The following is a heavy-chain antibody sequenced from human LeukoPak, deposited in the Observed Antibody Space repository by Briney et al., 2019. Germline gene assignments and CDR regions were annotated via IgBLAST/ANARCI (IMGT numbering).Heavy chain of an antibody. V-gene: IGHV3-21*01. CDR1: GFTFSSYS. Sequence: PGGSLRLSCAASGFTFSSYSMNWVRQTPQKGLEWVSSISSSSSSIHYADSVKGRFTISRDNAKNSLYLQMNSLRAEDTAVYYCARLDRRFGGTNWGQGTLVTVSS. D-gene: IGHD3-10*01. CDR3: ARLDRRFGGTN. J-gene: IGHJ4*02. CDR2: ISSSSSSI.